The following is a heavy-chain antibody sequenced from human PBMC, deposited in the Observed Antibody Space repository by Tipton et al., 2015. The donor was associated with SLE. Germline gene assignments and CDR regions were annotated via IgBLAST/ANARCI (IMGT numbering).Heavy chain of an antibody. CDR3: ARDEAAAAYLDY. V-gene: IGHV3-20*03. J-gene: IGHJ4*02. Sequence: VKGRFTISRDNAKNSLYLQMNSLRAEDTALYYCARDEAAAAYLDYWGQGTLVTVSS. D-gene: IGHD6-13*01.